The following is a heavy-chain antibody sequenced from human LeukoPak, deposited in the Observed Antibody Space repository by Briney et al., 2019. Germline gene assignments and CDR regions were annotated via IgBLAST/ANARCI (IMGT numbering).Heavy chain of an antibody. V-gene: IGHV5-51*01. J-gene: IGHJ4*02. Sequence: GESLKISCKASGYSFPTYWIGWVRQMPGRGLEWMGIIYPGDFDTRYSPSFQGQVTISVDKSISTAYLQWSSLKASDTATYYCASLITTTIAVRSNQGSFDYWGQGTLVTVSS. CDR2: IYPGDFDT. D-gene: IGHD6-19*01. CDR3: ASLITTTIAVRSNQGSFDY. CDR1: GYSFPTYW.